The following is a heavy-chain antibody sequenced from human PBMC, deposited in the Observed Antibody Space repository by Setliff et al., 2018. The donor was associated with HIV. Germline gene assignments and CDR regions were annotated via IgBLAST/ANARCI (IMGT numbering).Heavy chain of an antibody. CDR1: GGSINSHF. CDR3: ARAQPYYYYYMDV. V-gene: IGHV4-59*11. CDR2: VHHSGTT. D-gene: IGHD6-13*01. Sequence: SETLSLTCTVSGGSINSHFWSWIRQSPGKGLEWIGYVHHSGTTKHNPSLKSRVTISVDPSQNQFSLKLSSVTAADTAVYYCARAQPYYYYYMDVWGQGTTVTVSS. J-gene: IGHJ6*03.